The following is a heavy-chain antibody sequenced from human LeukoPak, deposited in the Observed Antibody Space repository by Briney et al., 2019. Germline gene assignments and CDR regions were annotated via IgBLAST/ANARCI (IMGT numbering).Heavy chain of an antibody. CDR1: GFTVSSNY. CDR2: IYSGGST. D-gene: IGHD1-26*01. J-gene: IGHJ4*02. Sequence: GGSLRLSCAASGFTVSSNYMSWVRQAPGKGLEWVSVIYSGGSTYYADSVKGRFTISRDNSKNTLYLQMNSLRAEDTAVYYCARDAWGACFDYWGQGTLVTVSS. CDR3: ARDAWGACFDY. V-gene: IGHV3-53*01.